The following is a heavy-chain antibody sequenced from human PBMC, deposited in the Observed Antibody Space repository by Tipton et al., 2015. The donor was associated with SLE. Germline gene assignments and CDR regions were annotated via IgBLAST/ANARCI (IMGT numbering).Heavy chain of an antibody. CDR3: ARGIWYFDL. Sequence: LRLSCTVSGGSISSYYWSWLRQPPGKGLEWIGYIYYSGSTNYNPSLKSRVTISVDTSKNQFSLKPSSVTAADTAVYYCARGIWYFDLWGRGTLVTVSS. J-gene: IGHJ2*01. CDR2: IYYSGST. CDR1: GGSISSYY. V-gene: IGHV4-59*01.